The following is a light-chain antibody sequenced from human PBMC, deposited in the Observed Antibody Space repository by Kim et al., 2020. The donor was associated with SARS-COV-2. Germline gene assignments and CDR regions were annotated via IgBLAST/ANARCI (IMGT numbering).Light chain of an antibody. J-gene: IGKJ1*01. CDR3: QQYGSSPRT. Sequence: EIVLTQSPGTLSLSPGERATLSCRASQSVSSNYLAWYQQKPGQAPRLLNYGASSRATGIPDRFSGSGSGTDFTLTISRLEPDDFAVYYCQQYGSSPRTFGQGTKVDIK. CDR1: QSVSSNY. CDR2: GAS. V-gene: IGKV3-20*01.